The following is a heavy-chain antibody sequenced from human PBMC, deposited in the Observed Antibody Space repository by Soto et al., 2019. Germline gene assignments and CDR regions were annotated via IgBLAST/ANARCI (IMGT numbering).Heavy chain of an antibody. CDR3: AGGGATVTSSPGAFDI. V-gene: IGHV1-69*13. J-gene: IGHJ3*02. CDR1: GGTFSSYA. CDR2: IIPIFGTA. Sequence: SVKVSWKASGGTFSSYAISWVRQAPGQGLEWMGGIIPIFGTANYAQKFQGRVTITADESTSTAYMELSSLRSEDTAVYYCAGGGATVTSSPGAFDIWGQGTMVTVSS. D-gene: IGHD4-4*01.